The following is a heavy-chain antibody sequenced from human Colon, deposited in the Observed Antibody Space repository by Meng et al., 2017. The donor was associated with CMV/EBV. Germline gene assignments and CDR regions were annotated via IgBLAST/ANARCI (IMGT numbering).Heavy chain of an antibody. Sequence: SVNLSCKASGYTFTGYWMHWVQQAPGQGLEWMGRIKPSTGDTNYAQNFQGRVTVTRDTSISTVYIEVNSLTSDDTAVYYCTREGFDYWGQGALVTVSS. CDR3: TREGFDY. CDR1: GYTFTGYW. V-gene: IGHV1-2*06. J-gene: IGHJ4*02. CDR2: IKPSTGDT.